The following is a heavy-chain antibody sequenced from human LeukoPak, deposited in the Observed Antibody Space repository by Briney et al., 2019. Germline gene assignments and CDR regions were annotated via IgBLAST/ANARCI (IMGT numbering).Heavy chain of an antibody. CDR2: IYHSGST. J-gene: IGHJ4*02. D-gene: IGHD3-10*01. CDR3: ARLFQGRGDY. CDR1: GYSISSGYY. Sequence: SETLSLTCAVSGYSISSGYYWGWIRRPPGKGLEWIGSIYHSGSTYYNPSLKSRVTISVDTSKNQFSLKLSSVTAADTAVYYCARLFQGRGDYWGQGTLVTVSS. V-gene: IGHV4-38-2*01.